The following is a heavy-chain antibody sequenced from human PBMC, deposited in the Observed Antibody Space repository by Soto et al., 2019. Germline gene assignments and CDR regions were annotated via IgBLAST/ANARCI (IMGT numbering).Heavy chain of an antibody. V-gene: IGHV1-69*13. CDR2: IIPIFGPA. CDR1: GGTFSSSG. CDR3: ATSHCSDGTCFPRRNYFDY. J-gene: IGHJ4*02. D-gene: IGHD2-15*01. Sequence: ASVKVSCKASGGTFSSSGISCVRQAPGQGLEYMGGIIPIFGPANYAQMFQGRVSITADESTSTAYMELNSLRSEDTAVYYCATSHCSDGTCFPRRNYFDYWGQGTLVTVSS.